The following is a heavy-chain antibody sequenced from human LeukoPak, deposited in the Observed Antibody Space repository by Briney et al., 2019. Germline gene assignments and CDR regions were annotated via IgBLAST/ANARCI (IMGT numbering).Heavy chain of an antibody. V-gene: IGHV3-23*01. CDR1: EFTFSRYA. Sequence: PGGSLRLSCAASEFTFSRYAMNWVRQAPGKGLEWVAGISGSGGSTYYADSVKGRFSISRDNSKNTLYLQMNSLRAEDTAVYYCAKEWTQEQAVFDPWGQGTLVTVSS. CDR3: AKEWTQEQAVFDP. CDR2: ISGSGGST. D-gene: IGHD3/OR15-3a*01. J-gene: IGHJ5*02.